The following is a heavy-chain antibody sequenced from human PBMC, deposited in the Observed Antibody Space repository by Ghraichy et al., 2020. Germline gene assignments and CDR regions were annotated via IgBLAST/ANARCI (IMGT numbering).Heavy chain of an antibody. J-gene: IGHJ4*02. Sequence: LSLTCAASGFTFSSYSMNWVRQAPGKGLEWVSSISSSSSYIYYADSVKGRFTISRDNAKNSLYLQMNSLRAEDTAVYYCARGPYSSGFEDYWGQGTLVTVSS. CDR2: ISSSSSYI. D-gene: IGHD6-19*01. V-gene: IGHV3-21*01. CDR1: GFTFSSYS. CDR3: ARGPYSSGFEDY.